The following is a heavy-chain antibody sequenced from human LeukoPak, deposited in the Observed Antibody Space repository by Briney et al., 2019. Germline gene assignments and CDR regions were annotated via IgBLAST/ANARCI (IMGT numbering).Heavy chain of an antibody. Sequence: EASVKVSCKVSGYTLTELSMHWVRQAPGKGLEGMGGFDPEDGETIYAQKFQGRVTMTEDTSTDTAYMELSSLRSEDTAVYYCAAVDTAMAAKGYYYYGMDVWGQGTTVTVSS. CDR3: AAVDTAMAAKGYYYYGMDV. CDR2: FDPEDGET. D-gene: IGHD5-18*01. CDR1: GYTLTELS. J-gene: IGHJ6*02. V-gene: IGHV1-24*01.